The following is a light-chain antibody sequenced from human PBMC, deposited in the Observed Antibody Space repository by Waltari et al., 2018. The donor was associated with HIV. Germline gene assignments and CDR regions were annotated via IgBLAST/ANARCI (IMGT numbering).Light chain of an antibody. CDR3: AAWDDSLSGGV. CDR1: SSNIGSNF. J-gene: IGLJ2*01. V-gene: IGLV1-47*01. CDR2: RNN. Sequence: QSVLTQPPSASGTPGQSVTITCSGSSSNIGSNFVYWYQQVPGTAPKLLTYRNNQRPSGVPDRFSGSKSGTSASLAISGLRAEDEADYYCAAWDDSLSGGVFGGGTKLTVL.